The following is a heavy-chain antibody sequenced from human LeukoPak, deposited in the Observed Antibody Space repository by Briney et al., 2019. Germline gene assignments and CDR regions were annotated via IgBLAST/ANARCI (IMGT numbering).Heavy chain of an antibody. CDR3: ARGVYGSGSLYYYYMDV. CDR1: GFTFSSYW. Sequence: GGSLRLSCAASGFTFSSYWMSWVRQAPGKGLEWVANIKQDGSEKYYVDSVKGRFTISRDNAKNTLYLQMNSLRAEDTAVYYCARGVYGSGSLYYYYMDVWGKGTTVTVSS. D-gene: IGHD3-10*01. J-gene: IGHJ6*03. CDR2: IKQDGSEK. V-gene: IGHV3-7*04.